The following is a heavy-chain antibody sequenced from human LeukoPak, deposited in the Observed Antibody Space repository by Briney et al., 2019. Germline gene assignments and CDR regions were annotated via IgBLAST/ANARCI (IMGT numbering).Heavy chain of an antibody. CDR3: ARAGIMATTPFGY. V-gene: IGHV4-59*01. Sequence: PSETLSLICTVSGGSISSNYWSWIRQPPGKGLEWIGYIFYTGSTNYNPSLKSRVTISVDTSKNQFSLRLSSVTAADTAVYYCARAGIMATTPFGYWGQGTLVSVSS. D-gene: IGHD5-24*01. CDR1: GGSISSNY. CDR2: IFYTGST. J-gene: IGHJ4*02.